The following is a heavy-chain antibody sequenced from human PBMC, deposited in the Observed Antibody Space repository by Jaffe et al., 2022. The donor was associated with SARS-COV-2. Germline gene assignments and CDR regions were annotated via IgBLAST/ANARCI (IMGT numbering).Heavy chain of an antibody. J-gene: IGHJ3*01. CDR1: GDSFNNYA. CDR3: ARNLLTGYPQPALDV. D-gene: IGHD3-9*01. V-gene: IGHV1-69*01. CDR2: IIPIFSRT. Sequence: QVQLLQSGAEVKRPGSSVRVSCKSSGDSFNNYAFTWVRQAPGQGLEWMGQIIPIFSRTNYPQNLQGRVTITADASASTTYLEVSSLRSEDTATYFCARNLLTGYPQPALDVWGQGTMITVSS.